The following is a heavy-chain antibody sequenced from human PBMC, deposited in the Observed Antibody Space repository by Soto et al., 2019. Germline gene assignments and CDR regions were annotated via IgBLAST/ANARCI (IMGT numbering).Heavy chain of an antibody. CDR1: GFTFSSYS. Sequence: EVQLVESGGGLVQPGGSLRLSCAASGFTFSSYSMNWVRQAPGKGLEWVSYISSSSSTIYYADSVKGRFTISRDNAKNSLYLQMNSLRAEDTAVYYCAALDIVVVPAAMDDYYYYMDVWGKGTTVTVSS. CDR3: AALDIVVVPAAMDDYYYYMDV. CDR2: ISSSSSTI. D-gene: IGHD2-2*01. V-gene: IGHV3-48*01. J-gene: IGHJ6*03.